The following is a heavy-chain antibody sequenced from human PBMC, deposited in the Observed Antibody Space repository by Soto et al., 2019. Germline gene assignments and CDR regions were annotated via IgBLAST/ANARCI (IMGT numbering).Heavy chain of an antibody. V-gene: IGHV3-23*01. CDR1: GFTFSVYT. D-gene: IGHD1-26*01. CDR2: IYGYGGGT. Sequence: EVQLLESGGGLVQPGGSLRLSCSASGFTFSVYTMNWVRQAPGKGLEWVSGIYGYGGGTFYADSVTGRFTISRDNSKNTLYLQMNSLRAEDTAVYCCAKDMQPDSRWEIDYWGQGTLVTVSS. J-gene: IGHJ4*02. CDR3: AKDMQPDSRWEIDY.